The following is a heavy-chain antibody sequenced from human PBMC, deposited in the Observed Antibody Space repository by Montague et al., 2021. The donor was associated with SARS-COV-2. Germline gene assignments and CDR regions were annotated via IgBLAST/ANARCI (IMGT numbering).Heavy chain of an antibody. V-gene: IGHV4-59*01. CDR1: GGSTSGYY. CDR2: IYETGST. D-gene: IGHD2-21*01. J-gene: IGHJ5*02. CDR3: ARDLSRAFCAGDSCYSETWFAP. Sequence: SETLSLTCTVSGGSTSGYYWTWIRQPPGKGLEWIGYIYETGSTKYNPSLESRITMSIDMSKNQFSLHLTAVTAADTAVYYCARDLSRAFCAGDSCYSETWFAPWGQGTLVTVSS.